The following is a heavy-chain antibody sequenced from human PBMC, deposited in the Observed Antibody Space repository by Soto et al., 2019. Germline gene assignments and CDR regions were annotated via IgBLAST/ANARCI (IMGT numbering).Heavy chain of an antibody. CDR1: GDSVSNNSAV. CDR2: TYYRATWHY. CDR3: ARARHFVPGTLGYFVY. V-gene: IGHV6-1*01. D-gene: IGHD1-1*01. Sequence: QVQLQQSGPGLVKPSQTLSLTCAISGDSVSNNSAVWNWIRQSPSRGLEWLGRTYYRATWHYDYSVSVRSRITITPATSKNQFSLQLNSVTPEDTAVYYCARARHFVPGTLGYFVYWGQGTLVTVSS. J-gene: IGHJ4*02.